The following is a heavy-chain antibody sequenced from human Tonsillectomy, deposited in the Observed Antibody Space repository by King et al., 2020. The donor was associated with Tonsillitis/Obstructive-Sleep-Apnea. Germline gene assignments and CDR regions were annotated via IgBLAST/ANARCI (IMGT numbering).Heavy chain of an antibody. CDR3: AREPRSGSLWCGEPMDY. D-gene: IGHD3-10*01. V-gene: IGHV3-30*04. Sequence: VQLVESGGGVVQPGRSLRLSCAASGFTFSTYSMHWVRQAPGKGLEWVAVISYDGSNKYYADSVKGRFTISRDNSKNPLYLQMNSLRAEDTAVYYCAREPRSGSLWCGEPMDYWGQGTLVTVSS. J-gene: IGHJ4*02. CDR2: ISYDGSNK. CDR1: GFTFSTYS.